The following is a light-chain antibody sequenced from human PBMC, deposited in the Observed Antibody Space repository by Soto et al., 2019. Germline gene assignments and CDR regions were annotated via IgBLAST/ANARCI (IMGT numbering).Light chain of an antibody. V-gene: IGLV1-44*01. Sequence: QSALTQPPSASGTPGQRVTISCSGSSSNIGSNTVNWYQQLPGTAPKLLIYSNNQRPSGAPDRFSGSKSGTSASLAISGLQSEDEADYYCAAWDDSLNGWVFGTGTKVTVL. CDR2: SNN. CDR3: AAWDDSLNGWV. J-gene: IGLJ1*01. CDR1: SSNIGSNT.